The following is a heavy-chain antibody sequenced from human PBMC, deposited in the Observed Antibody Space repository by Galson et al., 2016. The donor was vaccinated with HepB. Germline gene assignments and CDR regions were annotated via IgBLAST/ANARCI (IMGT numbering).Heavy chain of an antibody. Sequence: SVKVSCKASEGTFNTYAISWVRQAPGQGLEWMGGIIPIFDTTNYAQKFQDRVTITADESAGTAYMELSSLRSEDTAVYYCARATHLGYDSIPCDIWGQGTSVTVSS. V-gene: IGHV1-69*13. D-gene: IGHD3-22*01. CDR2: IIPIFDTT. CDR1: EGTFNTYA. CDR3: ARATHLGYDSIPCDI. J-gene: IGHJ3*02.